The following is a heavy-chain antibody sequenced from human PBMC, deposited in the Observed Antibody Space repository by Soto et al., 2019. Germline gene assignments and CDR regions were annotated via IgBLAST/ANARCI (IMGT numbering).Heavy chain of an antibody. CDR1: GFTFSDYA. J-gene: IGHJ4*02. CDR2: IWFDGATK. D-gene: IGHD1-1*01. V-gene: IGHV3-33*01. Sequence: QVQLVESGGGVVQPGRSLRLSCAASGFTFSDYAMHWVRQAPGQGLEWVASIWFDGATKYYADSVKGRFTISRDNSKNTVYLQMNSLRAEDSALYHCGRGGCSNNWRFDYWGQGTLVAVSS. CDR3: GRGGCSNNWRFDY.